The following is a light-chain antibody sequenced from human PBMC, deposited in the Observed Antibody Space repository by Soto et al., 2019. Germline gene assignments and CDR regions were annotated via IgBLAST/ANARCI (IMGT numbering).Light chain of an antibody. J-gene: IGLJ3*02. V-gene: IGLV2-8*01. CDR2: EVS. CDR3: SSYAGRNNWV. CDR1: SSDVGGYNY. Sequence: QYALTQPPSASGSPGQSVTISCTGTSSDVGGYNYVSWYQQHPGKAPKLMIYEVSKRPSGVPDRFSGSKSGNTASLTVSGFQAEDEADYYCSSYAGRNNWVFGGGTQLNAL.